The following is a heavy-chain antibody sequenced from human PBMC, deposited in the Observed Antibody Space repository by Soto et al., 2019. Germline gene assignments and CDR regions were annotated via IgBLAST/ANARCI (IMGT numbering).Heavy chain of an antibody. Sequence: QAQLVQSGAEVKKPGASVKVSCKASGDTFTDYYIHWVRQAPGQGLEWMGTVNPSGGHTTYAQHFLGRMAXPXXXSXXTLYRELTSLTSEDTAVYYCARGGHVVVVTAALDYWGQGTLVTVSS. J-gene: IGHJ4*02. CDR3: ARGGHVVVVTAALDY. V-gene: IGHV1-46*01. D-gene: IGHD2-21*02. CDR1: GDTFTDYY. CDR2: VNPSGGHT.